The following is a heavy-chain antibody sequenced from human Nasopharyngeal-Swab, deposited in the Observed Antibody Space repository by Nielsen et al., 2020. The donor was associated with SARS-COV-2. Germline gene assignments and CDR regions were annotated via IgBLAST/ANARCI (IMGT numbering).Heavy chain of an antibody. D-gene: IGHD3-22*01. CDR1: GAFISGHH. V-gene: IGHV4-59*11. CDR3: AREEYYYDSSGNYYRAFDN. Sequence: GSLRLSCTVSGAFISGHHWSWIRQPPGKGLEWIGYVPYSGITNYNPSLNSRVTISADSSKNQFSLELGSVTAADTAVYYCAREEYYYDSSGNYYRAFDNWGQGTLVSVSS. J-gene: IGHJ4*02. CDR2: VPYSGIT.